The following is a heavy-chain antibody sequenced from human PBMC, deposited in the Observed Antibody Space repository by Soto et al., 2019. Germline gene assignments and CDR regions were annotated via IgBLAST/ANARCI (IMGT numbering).Heavy chain of an antibody. J-gene: IGHJ3*02. CDR1: GFIVSNNY. CDR3: TRHLRARGIVHDVFDI. CDR2: ISNSGEDT. V-gene: IGHV3-11*06. D-gene: IGHD2-8*01. Sequence: VQLVETGGGLIQPGGSLRLSCEVSGFIVSNNYITWIRQAPGKGLEWVSRISNSGEDTNYADSVQGRFTISRDNGENSLYLQMTSLRAEDTAVYYCTRHLRARGIVHDVFDIWGQGTMVTVSS.